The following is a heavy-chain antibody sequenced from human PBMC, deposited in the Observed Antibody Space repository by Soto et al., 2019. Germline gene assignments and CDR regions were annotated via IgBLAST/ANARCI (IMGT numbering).Heavy chain of an antibody. CDR3: ASSEGYYYGMDV. Sequence: ASVKVSCKASGYTFTGYYMHWVRQAPGQRLEWMGWINAGNGNTKYSQKFQGRVTITRDTSASTAYMELSSLRSEDTAVYYCASSEGYYYGMDVWGQGTTVTVSS. J-gene: IGHJ6*02. CDR1: GYTFTGYY. CDR2: INAGNGNT. V-gene: IGHV1-3*01.